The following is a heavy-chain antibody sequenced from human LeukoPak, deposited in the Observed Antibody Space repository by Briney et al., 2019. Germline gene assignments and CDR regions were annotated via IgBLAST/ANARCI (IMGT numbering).Heavy chain of an antibody. CDR1: GGSISSYY. CDR3: ARESNDFWSGYRGGWFDP. V-gene: IGHV4-59*01. CDR2: IYYSGST. J-gene: IGHJ5*02. Sequence: SETLSLTCTVSGGSISSYYWSWIRQPPGKGLEWIGYIYYSGSTNYNPSLKSRVTISVDTSKNQFSLKLSSVTAADTAVYYCARESNDFWSGYRGGWFDPWGQGTLVTVSS. D-gene: IGHD3-3*01.